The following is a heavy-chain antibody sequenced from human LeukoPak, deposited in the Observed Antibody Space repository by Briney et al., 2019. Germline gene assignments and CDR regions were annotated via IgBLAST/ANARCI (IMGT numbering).Heavy chain of an antibody. CDR2: MNPNSGNT. CDR3: ARGPNKSDGGNSGSAWFDP. D-gene: IGHD4-23*01. CDR1: GYTFTTYD. V-gene: IGHV1-8*01. J-gene: IGHJ5*02. Sequence: ASVKVSCKASGYTFTTYDINWVRQATGQGLEWMGWMNPNSGNTGYAQKFQGKVTMTRNTSISTAYMELSSLRSEDTAVYYCARGPNKSDGGNSGSAWFDPWGQGTLVTVSS.